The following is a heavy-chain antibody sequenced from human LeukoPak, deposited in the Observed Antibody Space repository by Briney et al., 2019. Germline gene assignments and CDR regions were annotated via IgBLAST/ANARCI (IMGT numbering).Heavy chain of an antibody. Sequence: ASVKVSCKASGYTFTGYYMHWVRQAPGQGLEWMGWINLNSGGTNYAQKLQGRVTMTTDTSTSTAYMELRSLRSDDTAVYYCARTPDIAAAGNHFDYWGQGTLVTVSS. V-gene: IGHV1-2*02. CDR2: INLNSGGT. CDR1: GYTFTGYY. J-gene: IGHJ4*02. D-gene: IGHD6-13*01. CDR3: ARTPDIAAAGNHFDY.